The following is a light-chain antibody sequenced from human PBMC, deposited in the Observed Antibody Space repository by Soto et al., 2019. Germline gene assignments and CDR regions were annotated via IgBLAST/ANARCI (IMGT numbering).Light chain of an antibody. V-gene: IGKV1-39*01. Sequence: DIQMTQSPSSLSASVGNRVTITCRASQSISSYLNWYQKKPGKAPNLLIYNASTLQSGVPSRFSGSGAGTEFTLTISSLQPDDFATYYCQQNNIDSKAFGQGTQVELK. CDR3: QQNNIDSKA. CDR2: NAS. J-gene: IGKJ1*01. CDR1: QSISSY.